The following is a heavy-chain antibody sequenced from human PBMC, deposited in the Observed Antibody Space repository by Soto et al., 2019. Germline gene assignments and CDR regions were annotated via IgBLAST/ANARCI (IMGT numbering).Heavy chain of an antibody. CDR3: AIAEIVVVVGRRSNDAFDI. CDR2: IYPGGSDT. Sequence: GESLKISCKGSGYSFTSYWIGWVRQMPGKGLEWMGIIYPGGSDTRYSPSFQGQVTISADKSISTAYLQWSSLKASDTAMYYCAIAEIVVVVGRRSNDAFDIWGQGTMVTVSS. V-gene: IGHV5-51*01. D-gene: IGHD2-15*01. J-gene: IGHJ3*02. CDR1: GYSFTSYW.